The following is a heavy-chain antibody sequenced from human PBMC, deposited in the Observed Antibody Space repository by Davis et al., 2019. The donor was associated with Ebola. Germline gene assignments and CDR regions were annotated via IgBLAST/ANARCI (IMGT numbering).Heavy chain of an antibody. V-gene: IGHV3-9*01. Sequence: PGGSLRLSCGGSGFTFEDYAMYWVRQVPGKGLEWVSTITWNSGKIAYSDSVKGRSTVARENAKNSPFLQMNSLRPEDTALYYCARGTVATIEAYFDHWGQGALVTVS. CDR3: ARGTVATIEAYFDH. CDR2: ITWNSGKI. J-gene: IGHJ4*02. CDR1: GFTFEDYA. D-gene: IGHD5-12*01.